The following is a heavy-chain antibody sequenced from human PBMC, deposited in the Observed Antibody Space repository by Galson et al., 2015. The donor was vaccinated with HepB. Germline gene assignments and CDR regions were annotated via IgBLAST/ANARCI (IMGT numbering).Heavy chain of an antibody. CDR2: INPNSGGT. CDR3: ASGIVVVTATPGTLNDAFDI. V-gene: IGHV1-2*02. Sequence: SVKVSCKASGYTFTGYYMHWVRQAPGQGLEWMGWINPNSGGTNYAQKFQESITMTRDTSISTVYMELSSLRSEDTAVYYCASGIVVVTATPGTLNDAFDIWGQGTMVTVSS. J-gene: IGHJ3*02. D-gene: IGHD2-21*02. CDR1: GYTFTGYY.